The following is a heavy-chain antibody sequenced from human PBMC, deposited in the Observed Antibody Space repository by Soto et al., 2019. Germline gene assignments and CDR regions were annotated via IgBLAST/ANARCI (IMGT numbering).Heavy chain of an antibody. V-gene: IGHV4-59*11. Sequence: PSETLSLTCTVSGGSINNHYWSWIRQPPGKGREWLGYINYSGSTNYNPSLKSRVTMSVDTSKNQFSLKLTSVTAADTAVYYCASIAARPNYHYYMDVWGKGTTVTVSS. J-gene: IGHJ6*03. CDR1: GGSINNHY. D-gene: IGHD6-6*01. CDR2: INYSGST. CDR3: ASIAARPNYHYYMDV.